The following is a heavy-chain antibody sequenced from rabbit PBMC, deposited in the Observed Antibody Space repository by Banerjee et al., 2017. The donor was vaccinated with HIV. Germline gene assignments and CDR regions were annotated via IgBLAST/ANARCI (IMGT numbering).Heavy chain of an antibody. J-gene: IGHJ4*01. CDR1: GIDFSSYYR. Sequence: QQQLEESGGGLVKPGGTLTLTCKASGIDFSSYYRMCWVRQAPGRGLELIACIYVGSGTTYYASWAKGRFTISKASSTTVTLQMTSLTATDTATYFCARGSGGYYFTLWDPGTLVTVS. V-gene: IGHV1S45*01. CDR3: ARGSGGYYFTL. D-gene: IGHD1-1*01. CDR2: IYVGSGTT.